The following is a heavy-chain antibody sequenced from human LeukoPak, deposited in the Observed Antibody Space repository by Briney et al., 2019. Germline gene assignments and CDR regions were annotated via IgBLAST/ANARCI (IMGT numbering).Heavy chain of an antibody. V-gene: IGHV3-33*01. CDR2: IWYDGSKK. Sequence: GGSLRLSCAASGFSFSSCGMHWVRQAPGKGLEWVAVIWYDGSKKYYIDSVKGRFTISRDNSKNTLFLQMDYLRAEDTAAYHCAREGRYSRSSRSFGGFYYGMDVWGQGTTVTVSS. J-gene: IGHJ6*02. CDR1: GFSFSSCG. D-gene: IGHD4-11*01. CDR3: AREGRYSRSSRSFGGFYYGMDV.